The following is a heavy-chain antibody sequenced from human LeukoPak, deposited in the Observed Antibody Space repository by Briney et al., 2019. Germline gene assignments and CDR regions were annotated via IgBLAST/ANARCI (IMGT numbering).Heavy chain of an antibody. J-gene: IGHJ4*02. V-gene: IGHV3-7*03. CDR1: GFTFSSYW. D-gene: IGHD3-3*01. Sequence: PGGSLRLSCAASGFTFSSYWMSWVRQAPGKGLEWVANIKQDGSEKYYVDSVKGRFTISRDYAKNSLYLQMNSLRAEDTAVYYCARDYDFWSGYSPGLFDYWGQGTLVTVSS. CDR2: IKQDGSEK. CDR3: ARDYDFWSGYSPGLFDY.